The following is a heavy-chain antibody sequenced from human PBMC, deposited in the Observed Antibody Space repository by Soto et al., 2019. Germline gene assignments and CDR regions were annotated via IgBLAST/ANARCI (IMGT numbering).Heavy chain of an antibody. Sequence: SETLSLTCTVSGGSISSSSYYWGWIRQPPGKGLEWIASIYHSGSTYYNPSLKSRVTVSVDTSKNQLSLKLSSVTAADTAVYYCARIRGYSYGDVDYWGQGALVTVSS. CDR1: GGSISSSSYY. V-gene: IGHV4-39*01. CDR2: IYHSGST. J-gene: IGHJ4*02. CDR3: ARIRGYSYGDVDY. D-gene: IGHD5-18*01.